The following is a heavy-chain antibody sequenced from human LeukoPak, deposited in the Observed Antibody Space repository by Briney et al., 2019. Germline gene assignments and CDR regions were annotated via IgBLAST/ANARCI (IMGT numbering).Heavy chain of an antibody. Sequence: VASVKVSCKASGGTFSSYAISWVRQAPGQGLEWMGWINPNSGGTNYAQKFQGRVTMTRDTSISTAYMELSRLRSDDTAVYYCARGRYSGSPDYYYYMDVWGKGTTVTVSS. V-gene: IGHV1-2*02. J-gene: IGHJ6*03. CDR2: INPNSGGT. CDR1: GGTFSSYA. D-gene: IGHD1-26*01. CDR3: ARGRYSGSPDYYYYMDV.